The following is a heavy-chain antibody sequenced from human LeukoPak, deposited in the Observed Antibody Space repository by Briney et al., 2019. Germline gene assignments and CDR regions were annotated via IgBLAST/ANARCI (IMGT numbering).Heavy chain of an antibody. V-gene: IGHV4-61*01. J-gene: IGHJ4*02. D-gene: IGHD6-19*01. CDR2: IFYSGST. CDR3: ARAVAGTLHS. Sequence: SETLSLTCSVSGGSVSSGSYYWSWIRQPPGKGLEWIGYIFYSGSTNYNPSLKSRVTISADTSKNQFSLKLNSVTAADTAVYYRARAVAGTLHSWGQGTLVTVSS. CDR1: GGSVSSGSYY.